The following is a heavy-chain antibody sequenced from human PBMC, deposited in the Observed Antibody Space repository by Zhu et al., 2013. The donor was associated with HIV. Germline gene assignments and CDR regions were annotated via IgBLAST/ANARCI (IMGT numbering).Heavy chain of an antibody. J-gene: IGHJ4*02. V-gene: IGHV1-69*12. CDR3: ARGPKDHDYYDSSGYYADY. D-gene: IGHD3-22*01. Sequence: QVQLVQSGAEVKKPGSSVKVSCKASGGTFSSYAISWVRQAPGQGLEWMGGIIPIFGTANYAQKFQGRVTITADESTSTAYMELSSLRSEDTAVYYCARGPKDHDYYDSSGYYADYWGQGTLVTVSS. CDR2: IIPIFGTA. CDR1: GGTFSSYA.